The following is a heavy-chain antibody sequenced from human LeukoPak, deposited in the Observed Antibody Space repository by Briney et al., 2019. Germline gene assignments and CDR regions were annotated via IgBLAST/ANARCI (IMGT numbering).Heavy chain of an antibody. V-gene: IGHV3-30-3*01. Sequence: GGSLRLSCAASGFTFSSYAMHWVRQAPGKGLEWVAVISYDGSNKYYADSVKGRFTISRDNSKNTLYLQMKSLRAEDTAVYYCARDPVGRDGYNSVFDYWGQGPLVTVSS. D-gene: IGHD5-24*01. CDR1: GFTFSSYA. J-gene: IGHJ4*02. CDR2: ISYDGSNK. CDR3: ARDPVGRDGYNSVFDY.